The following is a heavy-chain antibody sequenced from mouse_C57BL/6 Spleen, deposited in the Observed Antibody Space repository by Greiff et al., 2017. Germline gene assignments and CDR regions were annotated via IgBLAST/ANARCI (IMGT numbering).Heavy chain of an antibody. CDR1: GYTFTNYY. CDR3: ARGGYPDY. D-gene: IGHD2-2*01. Sequence: VQLQQSGAELVRPGASVKLSCKASGYTFTNYYINWVKQRPGQGLEWIARIYPGSGNTYYNEKFKGKATLTAEKSSSTAYMQLSSLTSEDSAVYFCARGGYPDYWGQGTSVTVSS. J-gene: IGHJ4*01. V-gene: IGHV1-76*01. CDR2: IYPGSGNT.